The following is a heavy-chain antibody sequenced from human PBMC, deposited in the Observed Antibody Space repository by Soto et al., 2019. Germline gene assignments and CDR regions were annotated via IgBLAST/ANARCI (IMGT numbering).Heavy chain of an antibody. Sequence: SETLSLTCAVYGGSFSGYYWSWIRQPPGKGLEWIGEIDHSGSTNYNPSLKSRVTISVDTSKNQFSLKLSSVTAADTAVYYCARDLSRVGAIKEGPDAFDIWGQGTMVTVSS. CDR3: ARDLSRVGAIKEGPDAFDI. D-gene: IGHD1-26*01. CDR1: GGSFSGYY. J-gene: IGHJ3*02. CDR2: IDHSGST. V-gene: IGHV4-34*01.